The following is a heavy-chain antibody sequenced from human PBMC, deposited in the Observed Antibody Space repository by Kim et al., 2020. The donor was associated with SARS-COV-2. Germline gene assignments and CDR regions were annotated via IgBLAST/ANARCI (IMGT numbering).Heavy chain of an antibody. V-gene: IGHV3-30*04. Sequence: GGSLRLSCAASGFTFSSYAMHWVRQAPGKGLEWVAVISYDGSNKYYADSVKGRFTISRDNSKNTLYLQMNSLRAEDTAVYYCARPNGYKRYYFDYWGQGTLVTVSS. CDR2: ISYDGSNK. CDR3: ARPNGYKRYYFDY. CDR1: GFTFSSYA. D-gene: IGHD2-8*01. J-gene: IGHJ4*02.